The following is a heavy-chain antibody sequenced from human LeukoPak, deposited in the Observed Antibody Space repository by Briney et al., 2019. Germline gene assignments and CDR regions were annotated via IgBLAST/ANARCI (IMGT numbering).Heavy chain of an antibody. CDR1: GGSISSSSYY. J-gene: IGHJ6*03. D-gene: IGHD6-13*01. V-gene: IGHV4-39*07. CDR2: IYYSGST. CDR3: ARVCSSSWYVDCYYYYMDV. Sequence: SETLSLTCTVSGGSISSSSYYWGWIRQPPGKGLEWIGSIYYSGSTYYNPSLKSRVTISVDTSKNQFSLKLSSVTAADTAVYYCARVCSSSWYVDCYYYYMDVWGKGTTVTVSS.